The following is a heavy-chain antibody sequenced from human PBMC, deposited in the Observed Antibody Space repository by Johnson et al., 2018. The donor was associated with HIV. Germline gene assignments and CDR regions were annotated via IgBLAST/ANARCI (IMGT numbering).Heavy chain of an antibody. CDR2: IKSKTDGGTT. CDR1: GFTFSNAW. V-gene: IGHV3-15*05. J-gene: IGHJ3*02. Sequence: VQLVESGGGLVKPGGSLRLSCAASGFTFSNAWMSWVRQAPGKGLEWVGVIKSKTDGGTTDYAAPVKGRFTISRDNATNTLYLQMNSLRAEDTTLYYCARDEGLDYGASLGAFDIWGQGTMVTVSS. CDR3: ARDEGLDYGASLGAFDI. D-gene: IGHD4-17*01.